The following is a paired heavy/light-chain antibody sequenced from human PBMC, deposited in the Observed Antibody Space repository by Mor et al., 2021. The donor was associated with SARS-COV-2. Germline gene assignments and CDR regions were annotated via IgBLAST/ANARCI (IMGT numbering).Heavy chain of an antibody. Sequence: QVHLVQSGAEVKKPGAAVKVSCKAYGDSFNTNVIHWVRQAPGRSLEWMGWVSAINGNTKYSQKFQGRLTLTKDTSASTAYMELNSLRHEDTAMYYCVRGIVFRLGSSWGQGTLVDVSS. CDR3: VRGIVFRLGSS. CDR2: VSAINGNT. D-gene: IGHD3-10*01. J-gene: IGHJ5*02. V-gene: IGHV1-3*01. CDR1: GDSFNTNV.
Light chain of an antibody. CDR3: QHYGSSLIFT. V-gene: IGKV3-20*01. CDR2: ASS. CDR1: QNIDSKY. J-gene: IGKJ3*01. Sequence: VLTQSPAILSLSPGERATLSCRASQNIDSKYLDWYQQRPGQAPRLVIYASSSRATGISDRFSGSGSGTDFTLTISRLEPEDFAVYYCQHYGSSLIFTFGPGTRVDIK.